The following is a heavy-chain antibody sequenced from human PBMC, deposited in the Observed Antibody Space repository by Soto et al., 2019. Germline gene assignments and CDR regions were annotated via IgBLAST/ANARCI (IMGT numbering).Heavy chain of an antibody. J-gene: IGHJ6*02. V-gene: IGHV1-69*01. CDR1: GGTFSSYA. CDR2: IIPIFGTA. Sequence: QVQLVQSGAEVKKPGSSVKVSCKASGGTFSSYAISWVRQAPGQGLEWMGGIIPIFGTANYAQKFQGRVTIPADESTSTAYMELSSLRAEDTAVYYCAREEPPGNWNYNYYYYGMDVWGQGTTVTVSS. CDR3: AREEPPGNWNYNYYYYGMDV. D-gene: IGHD1-7*01.